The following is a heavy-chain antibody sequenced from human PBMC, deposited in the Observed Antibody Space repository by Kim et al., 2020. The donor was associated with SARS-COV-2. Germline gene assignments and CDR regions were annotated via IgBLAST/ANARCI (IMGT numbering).Heavy chain of an antibody. V-gene: IGHV1-69*04. CDR1: GGTFSSYA. CDR2: IIPILGIA. CDR3: ARAPSIAASGPNIHYYYGIDG. Sequence: SVKVSCKASGGTFSSYAISWVRQAPGQGLEWMGRIIPILGIANYAQKFLGRVTITADKSTSTAYMELSSLRAEDTAVYYCARAPSIAASGPNIHYYYGIDGWGQGTTVTVSS. D-gene: IGHD6-13*01. J-gene: IGHJ6*02.